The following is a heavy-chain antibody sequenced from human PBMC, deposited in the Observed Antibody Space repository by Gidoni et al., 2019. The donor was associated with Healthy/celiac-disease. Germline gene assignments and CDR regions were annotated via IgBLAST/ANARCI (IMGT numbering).Heavy chain of an antibody. J-gene: IGHJ5*02. CDR3: AGEAGPLLRFPGP. Sequence: QVQRVESGGGVLHPGRSLRLSWAASGLTFSSSGMHWVRQAPGMGLAWVAVIWYDGSNKYYADSVKGGFTISRENSKNTLYLQMNSLRAEDTAVYYCAGEAGPLLRFPGPWGQGTLVTVSS. CDR1: GLTFSSSG. V-gene: IGHV3-33*01. D-gene: IGHD3-3*01. CDR2: IWYDGSNK.